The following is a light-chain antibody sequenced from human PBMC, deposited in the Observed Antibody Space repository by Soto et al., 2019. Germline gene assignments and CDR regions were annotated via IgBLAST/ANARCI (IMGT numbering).Light chain of an antibody. CDR3: QHRIIWPGS. CDR2: DAS. J-gene: IGKJ5*01. CDR1: QSVNYY. Sequence: EIVLTQSPATLSLSPGERATLSCRASQSVNYYLAWYQQKPGLPPRLLIYDASSRATGIPARFSGSGSGTDFSLTISSLEPEDFAVYYCQHRIIWPGSFGQGTRLEIK. V-gene: IGKV3-11*01.